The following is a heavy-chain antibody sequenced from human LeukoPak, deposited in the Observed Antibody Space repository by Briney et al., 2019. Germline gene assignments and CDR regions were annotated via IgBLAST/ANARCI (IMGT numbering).Heavy chain of an antibody. CDR1: GFTFSSYS. CDR2: ISSSCSYI. J-gene: IGHJ5*02. D-gene: IGHD3-10*01. CDR3: ARGSSMVRGALKYNWFDP. Sequence: GGSLRLSCAASGFTFSSYSMNWVRQAPGKGLEWVSSISSSCSYIYYADSVKGRFTISRDNAKNSLYLQMNSLRAEDTAVYYCARGSSMVRGALKYNWFDPWGQGTLVTVSS. V-gene: IGHV3-21*01.